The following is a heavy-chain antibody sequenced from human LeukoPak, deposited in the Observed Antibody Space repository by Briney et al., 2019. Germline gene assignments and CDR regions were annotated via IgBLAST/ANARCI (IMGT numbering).Heavy chain of an antibody. CDR2: INPKSGDT. V-gene: IGHV1-2*02. CDR1: GYTFTGYY. J-gene: IGHJ4*02. Sequence: ASVKVSCKASGYTFTGYYMHWVRQAPGQGLEWMGWINPKSGDTCYAQKLQGRATMTGDTSISTAYMELNRLISDDTAVYYCAREASYCTGTSCPLFAYWGQGTLLTVSS. D-gene: IGHD2-2*01. CDR3: AREASYCTGTSCPLFAY.